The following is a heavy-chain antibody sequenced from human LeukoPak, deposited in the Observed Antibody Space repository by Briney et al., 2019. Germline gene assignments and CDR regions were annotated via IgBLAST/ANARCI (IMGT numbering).Heavy chain of an antibody. J-gene: IGHJ4*02. V-gene: IGHV4-59*01. CDR2: IYYSGST. D-gene: IGHD4-23*01. Sequence: TSETLSLTCTVSGGSISSYYWSWIRQPAGKGLEWIGYIYYSGSTNYNPSLKSRVTISVDTSKNQFSLKLSSVTAADTAVYYCARVESRGNGRSQYFDYWGQGTLVTVSS. CDR3: ARVESRGNGRSQYFDY. CDR1: GGSISSYY.